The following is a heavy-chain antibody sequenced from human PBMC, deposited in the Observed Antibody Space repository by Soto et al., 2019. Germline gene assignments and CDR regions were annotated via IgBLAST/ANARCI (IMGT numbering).Heavy chain of an antibody. J-gene: IGHJ4*02. CDR1: GYTFTSYA. CDR3: ARSPGISVADY. CDR2: INAGNGNT. Sequence: VQLVQPGAEEKKPGASVKGSCKASGYTFTSYAMHWVRQAPGQRLEWKGRINAGNGNTKYSQKFQGRGTITRDTSASTAYMELSSLRSADTAVHYCARSPGISVADYWGQGTLVTVSS. V-gene: IGHV1-3*05. D-gene: IGHD6-19*01.